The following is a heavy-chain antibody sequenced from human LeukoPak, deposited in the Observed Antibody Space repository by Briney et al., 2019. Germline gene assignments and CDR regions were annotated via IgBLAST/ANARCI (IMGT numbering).Heavy chain of an antibody. CDR2: IKSRTEGGTS. J-gene: IGHJ4*02. D-gene: IGHD6-13*01. CDR1: GFTFSDAW. CDR3: TGITAAFDY. Sequence: GGSLRLSCAASGFTFSDAWLTWVRQAPGKGQEWVGRIKSRTEGGTSDYAAPVKGRFTISRDESENTLYLQMNSLRGEDTAVYYCTGITAAFDYWGQGTLVTVSS. V-gene: IGHV3-15*01.